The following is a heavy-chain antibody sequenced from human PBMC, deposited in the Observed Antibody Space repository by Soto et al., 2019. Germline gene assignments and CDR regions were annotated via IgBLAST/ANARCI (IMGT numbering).Heavy chain of an antibody. Sequence: GGSLRLSCADSGFTFSSYDMHWVRQATGKGLEWVSAIGTAGDTYYPGSVKGRFTISRENAKNSLYLQMNRLRAGDTAVYYCARGIGGGLDYWGQGTLVTVSS. CDR2: IGTAGDT. CDR3: ARGIGGGLDY. D-gene: IGHD3-16*01. J-gene: IGHJ4*02. CDR1: GFTFSSYD. V-gene: IGHV3-13*01.